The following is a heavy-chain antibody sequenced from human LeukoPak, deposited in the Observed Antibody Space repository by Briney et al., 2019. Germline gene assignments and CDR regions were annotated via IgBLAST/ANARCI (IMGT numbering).Heavy chain of an antibody. J-gene: IGHJ4*02. Sequence: ASVTVSCKASGYTFTGYYMHWVRQAPGQGLEWMGWINPNSGATNYAQKFQGRVTMTRDTSISTAYMEPSRLRSDDTAVYYCARATILTGYPVFDYWGQGTLVTVSS. D-gene: IGHD3-9*01. V-gene: IGHV1-2*02. CDR1: GYTFTGYY. CDR2: INPNSGAT. CDR3: ARATILTGYPVFDY.